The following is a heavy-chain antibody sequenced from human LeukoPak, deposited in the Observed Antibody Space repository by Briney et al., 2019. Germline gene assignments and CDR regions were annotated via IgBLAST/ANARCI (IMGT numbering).Heavy chain of an antibody. CDR3: VRIPEGQTAYFDY. D-gene: IGHD2-21*02. Sequence: LSETLSLTCAVSGHSISSGYFWGWIRQPPGKGLEWIGSIYHSGRTYYNPSLKSRVTISVDTSKNQFSLRLNSVTAADTAVYYCVRIPEGQTAYFDYWGQGTLVTVSS. CDR2: IYHSGRT. V-gene: IGHV4-38-2*01. CDR1: GHSISSGYF. J-gene: IGHJ4*02.